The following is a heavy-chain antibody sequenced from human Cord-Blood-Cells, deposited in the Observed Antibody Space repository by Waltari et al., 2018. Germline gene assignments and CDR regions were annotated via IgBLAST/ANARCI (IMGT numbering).Heavy chain of an antibody. CDR1: GGSISSHY. D-gene: IGHD6-6*01. V-gene: IGHV4-59*11. CDR3: ARVVISSSFFDY. CDR2: IYYSGST. Sequence: QVQLQESGPGLVKPSETLSLTCTVSGGSISSHYWSWIRQPPGKGLEWIGYIYYSGSTNYNPPLKSRVTISVDTSKNQFSLKLSSVTAADTAVYYCARVVISSSFFDYWGQGTLVTVSS. J-gene: IGHJ4*02.